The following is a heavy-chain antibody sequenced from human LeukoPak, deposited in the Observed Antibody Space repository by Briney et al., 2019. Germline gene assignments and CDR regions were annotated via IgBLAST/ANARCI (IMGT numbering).Heavy chain of an antibody. Sequence: GGSLRLSCAASGFTFSSYGMHWVRQAPGRGLEWVAIISYDGSNEYYADSVKGRFTISRDNAKNSLYLQMNSLRAEDTAIYYCARSILAGTGGFDYWGQGSLITVSS. D-gene: IGHD6-19*01. CDR2: ISYDGSNE. J-gene: IGHJ4*02. CDR1: GFTFSSYG. V-gene: IGHV3-30*12. CDR3: ARSILAGTGGFDY.